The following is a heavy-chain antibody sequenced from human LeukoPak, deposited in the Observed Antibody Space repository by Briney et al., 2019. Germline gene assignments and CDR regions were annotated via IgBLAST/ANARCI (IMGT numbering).Heavy chain of an antibody. D-gene: IGHD2-21*01. CDR3: ARSIGLVKYAFDI. J-gene: IGHJ3*02. CDR1: GGAMNSGGYS. CDR2: IYHSGST. Sequence: SQTLARACAVSGGAMNSGGYSWSWSRQPPGKGLEWIGYIYHSGSTYYNPSLKSRVTISVDRSKNQFSLKLSSVTAADTAVYYCARSIGLVKYAFDIWGQGTMVTVSS. V-gene: IGHV4-30-2*01.